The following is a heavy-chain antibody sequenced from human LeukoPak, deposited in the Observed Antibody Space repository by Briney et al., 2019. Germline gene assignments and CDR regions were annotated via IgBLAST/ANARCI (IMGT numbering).Heavy chain of an antibody. J-gene: IGHJ6*03. V-gene: IGHV5-51*01. CDR2: IYPDESDT. Sequence: GESLKISCKGSGYSFTSYWIGWVRQMPGKGLEWMGIIYPDESDTKDSPSFQGQVTISADKSISTAYLQWSSLKASDTAMYYCARLAFCTNAVCFSNYYYSMDVWGRGTTVTVSS. CDR3: ARLAFCTNAVCFSNYYYSMDV. D-gene: IGHD2-8*01. CDR1: GYSFTSYW.